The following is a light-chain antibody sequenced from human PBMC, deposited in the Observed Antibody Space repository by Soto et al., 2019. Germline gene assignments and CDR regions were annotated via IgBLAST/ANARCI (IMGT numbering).Light chain of an antibody. CDR3: QQYNSYSLT. V-gene: IGKV1-5*01. CDR1: QSISSW. J-gene: IGKJ1*01. Sequence: DIQSTQSPSTLSASVGDRVSITCRGSQSISSWLAWYQQKPGKAPKLLIYDASSLESGVPSRFSGSGSGTEFTLTISSLQPDDFATYYCQQYNSYSLTFGQGTKVDIK. CDR2: DAS.